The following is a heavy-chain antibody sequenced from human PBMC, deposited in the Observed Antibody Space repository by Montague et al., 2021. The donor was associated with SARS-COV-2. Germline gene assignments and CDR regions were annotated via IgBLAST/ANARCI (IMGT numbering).Heavy chain of an antibody. Sequence: SETLSLTCTVSGVSIMNYYWSWIRQSPGKGLEWIGYIYFSGNTNYSPSLKSRVSISVDPSSNQVSLRPTSVTAAATAVYFCARDSSAGGRAWTFPSGGVQWLFGHWGRGSLVTVSS. D-gene: IGHD6-19*01. CDR2: IYFSGNT. V-gene: IGHV4-59*01. J-gene: IGHJ2*01. CDR1: GVSIMNYY. CDR3: ARDSSAGGRAWTFPSGGVQWLFGH.